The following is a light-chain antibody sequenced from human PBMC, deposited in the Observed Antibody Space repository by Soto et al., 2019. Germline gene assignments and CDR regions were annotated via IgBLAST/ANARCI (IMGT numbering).Light chain of an antibody. CDR3: QQYYSTSTWA. V-gene: IGKV4-1*01. CDR1: QSVLYSSNNKNY. J-gene: IGKJ1*01. CDR2: WAS. Sequence: IVMIQSPDSLAVSLGERATINCKSSQSVLYSSNNKNYLAWYQQKPGQPPKLLIYWASTRESGVPDRFSGSGSGTDFTPTISSLQAEDVAVYYCQQYYSTSTWAFGQGTKV.